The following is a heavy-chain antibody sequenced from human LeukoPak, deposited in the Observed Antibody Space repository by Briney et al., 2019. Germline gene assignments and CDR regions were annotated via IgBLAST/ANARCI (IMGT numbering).Heavy chain of an antibody. D-gene: IGHD2-15*01. CDR3: AKLVVVVAATDY. CDR2: IRYDGSNK. Sequence: QSGGSLRLSCAASGFTFSSYGMHWVRQAPGKGLEWVAFIRYDGSNKYYADSVKGRFTISRDNSKNTLYLQMNSLRAEDTAVYYCAKLVVVVAATDYWGQGTLVTVSS. CDR1: GFTFSSYG. J-gene: IGHJ4*02. V-gene: IGHV3-30*02.